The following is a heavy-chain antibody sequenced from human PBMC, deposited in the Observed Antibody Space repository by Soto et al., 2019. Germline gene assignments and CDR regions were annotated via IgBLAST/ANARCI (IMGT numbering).Heavy chain of an antibody. CDR1: GGSFSGYY. CDR2: SNHSGST. Sequence: SETLSLTCAVYGGSFSGYYWSWIRQPPGRGLEWIGESNHSGSTNYNPSLKSRVTISVDTSKNQFSLKLSSVTAADTAVYYCARGRDIVVVPAAPSMDVWGQGTTVTSP. D-gene: IGHD2-2*01. CDR3: ARGRDIVVVPAAPSMDV. V-gene: IGHV4-34*01. J-gene: IGHJ6*02.